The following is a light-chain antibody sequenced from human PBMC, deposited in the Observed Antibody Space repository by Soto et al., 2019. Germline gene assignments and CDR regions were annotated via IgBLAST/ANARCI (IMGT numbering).Light chain of an antibody. J-gene: IGLJ1*01. Sequence: QSALTQPASVSGSPGQSITISCTGSSSDIGGYNYVSWYQQLPGTAPKLLIYGNNNRPSGVPARFSGSKSGTSASLAIAGLQAEDEGDYYCQSYDSSLSGYVFGTGTKVTVL. CDR1: SSDIGGYNY. V-gene: IGLV1-40*01. CDR3: QSYDSSLSGYV. CDR2: GNN.